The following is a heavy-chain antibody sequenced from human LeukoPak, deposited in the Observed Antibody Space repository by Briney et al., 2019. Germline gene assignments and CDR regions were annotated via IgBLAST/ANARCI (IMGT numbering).Heavy chain of an antibody. D-gene: IGHD3-16*01. CDR1: GYTLTELS. CDR3: ARSEMMDYDY. CDR2: IIPIFGTA. Sequence: SVKVSCKVSGYTLTELSMHWVRQAPGQGLEWMGGIIPIFGTANYAQKFQGRVTITADESTSTAYMELSSLRSEDTAVYYCARSEMMDYDYWGQGTLVTVSS. V-gene: IGHV1-69*13. J-gene: IGHJ4*02.